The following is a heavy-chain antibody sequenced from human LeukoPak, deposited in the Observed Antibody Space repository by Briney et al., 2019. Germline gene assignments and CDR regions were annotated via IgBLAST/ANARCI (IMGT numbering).Heavy chain of an antibody. V-gene: IGHV4-4*07. CDR2: ILASGST. D-gene: IGHD2-15*01. J-gene: IGHJ4*02. CDR3: ARFHNSGGSFYPDDY. Sequence: PSETLSLTCTVSGGSISGYYWSWIRQPAGKRLEWIGRILASGSTIYNPSLKSRVTMSVDTSKNQISLELNSVTAADTAVYYCARFHNSGGSFYPDDYWGQGTQVTVSS. CDR1: GGSISGYY.